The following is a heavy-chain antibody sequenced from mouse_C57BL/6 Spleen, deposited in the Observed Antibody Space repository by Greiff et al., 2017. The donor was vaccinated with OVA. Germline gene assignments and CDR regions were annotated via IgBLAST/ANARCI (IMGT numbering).Heavy chain of an antibody. V-gene: IGHV5-9*01. J-gene: IGHJ3*01. CDR1: GFTFSSYT. D-gene: IGHD2-5*01. CDR2: ISGGGGNT. Sequence: EVKLMESGGGLVKPGGSLKLSCAASGFTFSSYTMSWVRQTPEKRLEWVATISGGGGNTYYPDSVKGRFTISRDKAKNTLYLQMSSLRSEDTALYYCARPYYSNYLAWFAYWGQGTLVTVSA. CDR3: ARPYYSNYLAWFAY.